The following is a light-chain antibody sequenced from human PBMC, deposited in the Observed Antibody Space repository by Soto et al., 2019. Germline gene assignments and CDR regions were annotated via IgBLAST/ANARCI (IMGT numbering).Light chain of an antibody. J-gene: IGKJ1*01. V-gene: IGKV3-20*01. CDR1: QSVSSSY. CDR2: GAP. CDR3: QQYNSYPWT. Sequence: EIVLTQSPGTLSLSPGERATLSCRASQSVSSSYLAWYQQKPGQAPRLLIYGAPTRATGIPARFSGSGSGTEFTLIISSLQSDDFATYYCQQYNSYPWTFGQGTKVDIK.